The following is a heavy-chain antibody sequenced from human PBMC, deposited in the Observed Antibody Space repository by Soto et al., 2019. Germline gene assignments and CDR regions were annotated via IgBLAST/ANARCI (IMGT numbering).Heavy chain of an antibody. CDR2: ISGSGGST. Sequence: GGSLRLSCAASGFTFSSYAMSWVRQAPGKGLEWVSAISGSGGSTYYADSVKGRFTISRDNSKNTLYLQMNSLRAEDTAVYYCAKDGSSGWYDIGSYFDYWGQGTLVTVSS. J-gene: IGHJ4*02. CDR3: AKDGSSGWYDIGSYFDY. V-gene: IGHV3-23*01. CDR1: GFTFSSYA. D-gene: IGHD6-19*01.